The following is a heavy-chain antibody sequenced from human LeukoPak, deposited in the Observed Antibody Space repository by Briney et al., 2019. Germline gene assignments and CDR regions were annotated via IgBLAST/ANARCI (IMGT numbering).Heavy chain of an antibody. V-gene: IGHV3-30*02. CDR2: IRYDGSNK. D-gene: IGHD1-26*01. CDR3: AKGPPYSGSYYYYYMDV. J-gene: IGHJ6*03. CDR1: GFTFSSYG. Sequence: PGGSLRLSCAASGFTFSSYGMHWVRRAPGKGLEWVAFIRYDGSNKYYADSVKGRFTISRDNSKNTLYLQMNSLRAEDTAVYYCAKGPPYSGSYYYYYMDVWGKGTTVTVSS.